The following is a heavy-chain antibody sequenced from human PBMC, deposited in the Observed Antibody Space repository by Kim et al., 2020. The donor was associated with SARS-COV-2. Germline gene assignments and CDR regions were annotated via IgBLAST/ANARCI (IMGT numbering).Heavy chain of an antibody. D-gene: IGHD1-26*01. V-gene: IGHV4-34*01. Sequence: SETLSLTCAVYGGSFSGYYWSWIRQPPGKGLEWIGEINHSGSTNYNPSLKSRVTISVDTSKNQFSLKLSSVTAADTAVYYCARRTGGATTGWYFELWGRGTLFTVSS. CDR3: ARRTGGATTGWYFEL. CDR2: INHSGST. CDR1: GGSFSGYY. J-gene: IGHJ2*01.